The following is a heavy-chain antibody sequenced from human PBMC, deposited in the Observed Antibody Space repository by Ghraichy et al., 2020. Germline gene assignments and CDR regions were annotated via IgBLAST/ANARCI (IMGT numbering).Heavy chain of an antibody. V-gene: IGHV3-7*03. D-gene: IGHD2-8*01. CDR2: IKQDGSEK. CDR3: ARDRAMDDY. J-gene: IGHJ4*02. CDR1: GFTFSSYW. Sequence: LSLTCAASGFTFSSYWMNWVRQAPGKGLEWVANIKQDGSEKNYVDSVKGRFTISRDNAKNSLYLQMNSLRVEDTAVYYCARDRAMDDYWGQGNLVTVSS.